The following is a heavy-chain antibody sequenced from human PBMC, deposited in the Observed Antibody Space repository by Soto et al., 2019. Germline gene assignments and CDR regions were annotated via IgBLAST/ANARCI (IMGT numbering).Heavy chain of an antibody. V-gene: IGHV1-2*04. CDR2: INPNSGGT. D-gene: IGHD3-22*01. J-gene: IGHJ6*02. CDR3: ARANTMIVGPRPLERPNYYYYYGMDV. Sequence: ASVKVSCKASGYTFTGYYMHWVRQAPGQGLEWMGWINPNSGGTNYAQKFQGWVTMTRDTSISTAYMELSRLRSDDTAVYYCARANTMIVGPRPLERPNYYYYYGMDVWGQGTTVTVSS. CDR1: GYTFTGYY.